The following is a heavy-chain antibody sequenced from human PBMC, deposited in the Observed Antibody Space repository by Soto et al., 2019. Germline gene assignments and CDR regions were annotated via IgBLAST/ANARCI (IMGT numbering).Heavy chain of an antibody. Sequence: SVKVSCKASGGTFSSYAISWVRQAPGQGLEWMGGIIPIFGTANYAQKFQGRVTITADESTSTAYMELSSLRSGDTAVYYCARDREWVVVVPAASYYGMDVWGQGTTFTLSS. CDR3: ARDREWVVVVPAASYYGMDV. CDR2: IIPIFGTA. CDR1: GGTFSSYA. V-gene: IGHV1-69*13. D-gene: IGHD2-2*01. J-gene: IGHJ6*02.